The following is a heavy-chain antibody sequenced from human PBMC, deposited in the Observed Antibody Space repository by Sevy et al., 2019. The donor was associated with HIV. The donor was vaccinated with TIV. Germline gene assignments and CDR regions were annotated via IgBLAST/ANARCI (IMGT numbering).Heavy chain of an antibody. D-gene: IGHD6-19*01. CDR1: GFTFTNYA. CDR3: AKVLARGVAVAGTAWGMDV. V-gene: IGHV3-23*01. J-gene: IGHJ6*02. Sequence: GGSLRLSCAASGFTFTNYAMNWVRQAPGKGLEWVSAISGSGGTTYYADSVQGRFTISRDKSKNTLYLQRNSLRAEDTAVYYCAKVLARGVAVAGTAWGMDVWGQGTTVTVSS. CDR2: ISGSGGTT.